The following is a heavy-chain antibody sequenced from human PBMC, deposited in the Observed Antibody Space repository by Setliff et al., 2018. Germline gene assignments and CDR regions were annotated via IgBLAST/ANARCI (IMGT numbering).Heavy chain of an antibody. CDR3: AREGDIITIFGVITPDYYYMDV. V-gene: IGHV7-4-1*02. J-gene: IGHJ6*03. CDR1: GYTFSSYA. D-gene: IGHD3-3*01. Sequence: ASVKVSCKASGYTFSSYAMNWVRQAPGQGLEWMGWISTNTGNPTYAQGFTGRFVFSLDTSVSTAYLQISSLKAEDTAVYYCAREGDIITIFGVITPDYYYMDVWGTGTTVTVSS. CDR2: ISTNTGNP.